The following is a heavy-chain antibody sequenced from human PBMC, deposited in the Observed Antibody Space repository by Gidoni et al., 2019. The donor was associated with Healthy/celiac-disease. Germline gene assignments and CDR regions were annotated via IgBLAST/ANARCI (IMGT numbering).Heavy chain of an antibody. J-gene: IGHJ4*02. V-gene: IGHV3-23*01. Sequence: EVQLLESGGGLVQPGGSLRLSCAASGFTFSSYAMSWVRQAPGQGLEWVSAISGSGGSTYYADSVKGRFTISRDNSKNTLYLQMNSLRAEDTAVYYCAKAPIVVVVAATPGGFDYWGQGTLVTVSS. CDR2: ISGSGGST. CDR1: GFTFSSYA. D-gene: IGHD2-15*01. CDR3: AKAPIVVVVAATPGGFDY.